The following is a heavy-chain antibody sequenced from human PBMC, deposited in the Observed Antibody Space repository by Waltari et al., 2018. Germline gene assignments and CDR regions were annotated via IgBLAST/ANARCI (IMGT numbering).Heavy chain of an antibody. CDR2: IKSDGSST. Sequence: EVQLVESGGGLVQPGVSLRLTCAAPGFPFRSYWMHWVRQAPGKGLVCVSRIKSDGSSTSYADSVKGRFTISRDNAKNTLYLQMNSLRAEDTAVYYCARDIGLLWFVGWFDPWGQGTLVTVSS. V-gene: IGHV3-74*01. J-gene: IGHJ5*02. D-gene: IGHD3-10*01. CDR3: ARDIGLLWFVGWFDP. CDR1: GFPFRSYW.